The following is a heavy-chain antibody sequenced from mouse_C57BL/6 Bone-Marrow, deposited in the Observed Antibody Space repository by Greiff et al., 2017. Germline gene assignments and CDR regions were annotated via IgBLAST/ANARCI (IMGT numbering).Heavy chain of an antibody. CDR2: IWWDDDK. Sequence: QVTLKESGPGILQPSQTLSLTCSFSGFSLSTFGMGVGWIRQPSGKGLEWLAHIWWDDDKYYNPTLKSRLTISKDTSKNQVFLKIANVDTADTATYYCARMNYYGSSYFDYWGQGTTLTVSS. J-gene: IGHJ2*01. CDR1: GFSLSTFGMG. CDR3: ARMNYYGSSYFDY. D-gene: IGHD1-1*01. V-gene: IGHV8-8*01.